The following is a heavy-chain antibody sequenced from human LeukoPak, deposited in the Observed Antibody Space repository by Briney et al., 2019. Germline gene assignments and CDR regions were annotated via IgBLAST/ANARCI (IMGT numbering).Heavy chain of an antibody. CDR3: ARVTMVRGVIIKDY. CDR2: ISSSSSTI. CDR1: GFTFSSYS. D-gene: IGHD3-10*01. J-gene: IGHJ4*02. Sequence: GGSLRLSCAASGFTFSSYSMNWVRQAPGKGLEWVSYISSSSSTIYYADSVKGRFTISRDNAKNSLYLQMNSLRAEDTAVYYCARVTMVRGVIIKDYWGQGTLVTVSS. V-gene: IGHV3-48*04.